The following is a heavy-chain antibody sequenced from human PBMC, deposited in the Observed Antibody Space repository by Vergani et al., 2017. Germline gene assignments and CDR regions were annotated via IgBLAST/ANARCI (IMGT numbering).Heavy chain of an antibody. J-gene: IGHJ6*02. Sequence: VQLVESEGGVVQPGRSLTLSCVASGFTFSSHGMHWVRQAPGKGLEWVANIKQDGSEKYYVDSVKGRFTISRYNAKNSLYLQMNSLRAEDTAVYYCARVRAVAGSFYGMDVWGQGTTVTVSS. D-gene: IGHD6-19*01. CDR3: ARVRAVAGSFYGMDV. CDR2: IKQDGSEK. CDR1: GFTFSSHG. V-gene: IGHV3-7*01.